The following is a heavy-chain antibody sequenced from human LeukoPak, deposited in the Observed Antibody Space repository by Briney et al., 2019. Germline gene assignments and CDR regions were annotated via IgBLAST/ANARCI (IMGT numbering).Heavy chain of an antibody. Sequence: PSETLSLTCTVSVGSISTYFWSWLRQPPGKGLEWIAYIYSSGSTTYNPSLRSRVTISVDTSKNQFSLKLNSVPVADTAVYYCARGGYLKTDWFDPWGQGTLVTVSS. V-gene: IGHV4-59*01. CDR1: VGSISTYF. D-gene: IGHD2-15*01. CDR3: ARGGYLKTDWFDP. CDR2: IYSSGST. J-gene: IGHJ5*02.